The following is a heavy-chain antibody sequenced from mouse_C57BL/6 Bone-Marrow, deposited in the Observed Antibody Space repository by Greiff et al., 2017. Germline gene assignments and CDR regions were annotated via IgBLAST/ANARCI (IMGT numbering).Heavy chain of an antibody. CDR3: AIPLLLLRYRAWFAY. V-gene: IGHV1-7*01. D-gene: IGHD1-1*01. CDR2: INPSSGYT. Sequence: QVQLQQSGAELAKPGASVKLSCKASGYTFTSYWMHWVKQRPGQGLEWIGYINPSSGYTKYNQKFKDKATLTADKSSSTDYMQLSSLTYEDSAVYYCAIPLLLLRYRAWFAYWGQGTLVTVSA. CDR1: GYTFTSYW. J-gene: IGHJ3*01.